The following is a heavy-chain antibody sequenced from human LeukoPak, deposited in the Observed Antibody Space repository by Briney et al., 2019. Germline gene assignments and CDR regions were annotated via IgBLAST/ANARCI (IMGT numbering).Heavy chain of an antibody. CDR3: TRDSGLWFGEQVDY. D-gene: IGHD3-10*01. J-gene: IGHJ4*02. Sequence: GGSLRLSCTASGFTFGDYAMSWVRQAPGKGLEWVGFIRSKAYGGTTEYAASVKGRFTISRDDSKSIAYLQMNSLKTEDTAVYYCTRDSGLWFGEQVDYWGQGTLVTASS. V-gene: IGHV3-49*04. CDR1: GFTFGDYA. CDR2: IRSKAYGGTT.